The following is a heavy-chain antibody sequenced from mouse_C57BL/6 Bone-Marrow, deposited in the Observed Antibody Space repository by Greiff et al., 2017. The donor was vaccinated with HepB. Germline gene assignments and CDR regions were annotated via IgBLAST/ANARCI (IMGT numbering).Heavy chain of an antibody. Sequence: VQLQQSGPELVKPGASVKISCKASGYSFTGYYMHWVKQSSEKSLEWIGEINPSTGGTSYNQKLKGKATLTVDKSSSTAYMQLKSLTSEDSAVYYCARFDYGFAYWGQGTLVTVSA. D-gene: IGHD2-4*01. V-gene: IGHV1-43*01. CDR2: INPSTGGT. J-gene: IGHJ3*01. CDR3: ARFDYGFAY. CDR1: GYSFTGYY.